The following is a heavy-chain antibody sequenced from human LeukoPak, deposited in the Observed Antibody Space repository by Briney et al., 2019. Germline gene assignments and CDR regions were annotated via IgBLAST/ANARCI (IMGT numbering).Heavy chain of an antibody. V-gene: IGHV1-69*06. CDR2: IIPIFGTA. CDR1: GGTFTSYA. Sequence: SVKVSCKASGGTFTSYAISWVRQAPGQGLEWMGGIIPIFGTANYAQKFQGRVTITADKSTSTAYMELSSLRSEDTAVYYCANSGYCSSTSCYWSADFDYWGQGTLVTVSS. CDR3: ANSGYCSSTSCYWSADFDY. D-gene: IGHD2-2*01. J-gene: IGHJ4*02.